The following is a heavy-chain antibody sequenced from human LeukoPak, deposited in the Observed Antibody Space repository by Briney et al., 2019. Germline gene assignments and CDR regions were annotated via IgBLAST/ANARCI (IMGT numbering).Heavy chain of an antibody. CDR3: ARSGTTVPTGDY. CDR1: GGTFSSYA. D-gene: IGHD4-17*01. J-gene: IGHJ4*02. CDR2: IIPILGIA. V-gene: IGHV1-69*04. Sequence: SVKVSCKASGGTFSSYAISWVRQAPGQGLEWMGRIIPILGIANYAQKFQGRVTITADKSTSTAYMELSSLRSEDTAVYYCARSGTTVPTGDYWGQGTLVTVSS.